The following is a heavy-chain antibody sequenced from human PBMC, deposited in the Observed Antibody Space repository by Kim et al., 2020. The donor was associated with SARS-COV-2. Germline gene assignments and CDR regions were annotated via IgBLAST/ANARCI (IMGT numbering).Heavy chain of an antibody. V-gene: IGHV4-59*01. CDR3: ARDWRGFDP. CDR2: ST. Sequence: STNYTPSLKSRVTISVDTSKNQFSLKLSSVTAADTAVYYCARDWRGFDPWGQGTLVTVSS. D-gene: IGHD3-3*01. J-gene: IGHJ5*02.